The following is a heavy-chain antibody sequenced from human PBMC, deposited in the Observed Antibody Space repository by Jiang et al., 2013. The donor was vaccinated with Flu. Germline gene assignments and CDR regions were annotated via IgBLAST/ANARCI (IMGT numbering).Heavy chain of an antibody. Sequence: GAEVKKPGSSVKVSCEASGGTFSSYAISWVRQAPGQGLEWMGRIIPSLGVVHFAQNFQDRVTITADKSTGAGYMEVSSLRSQDTAVYYCAKETIEMPTTDLVFNYHGMDVWGKGTTVTVSS. V-gene: IGHV1-69*04. CDR3: AKETIEMPTTDLVFNYHGMDV. J-gene: IGHJ6*04. CDR2: IIPSLGVV. CDR1: GGTFSSYA. D-gene: IGHD5-24*01.